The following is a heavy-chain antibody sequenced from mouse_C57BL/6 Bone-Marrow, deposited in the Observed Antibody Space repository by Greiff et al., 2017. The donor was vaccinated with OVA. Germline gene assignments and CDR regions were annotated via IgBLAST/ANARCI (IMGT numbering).Heavy chain of an antibody. J-gene: IGHJ2*01. Sequence: RPGQGLEWIGAIYPGNSDTSYNQKFKGKAKLTAVTSASTAYMELSSLTNEDSAVYYCTGVLRPFDYWGQGTTLTVSS. CDR2: IYPGNSDT. V-gene: IGHV1-5*01. CDR3: TGVLRPFDY. D-gene: IGHD1-2*01.